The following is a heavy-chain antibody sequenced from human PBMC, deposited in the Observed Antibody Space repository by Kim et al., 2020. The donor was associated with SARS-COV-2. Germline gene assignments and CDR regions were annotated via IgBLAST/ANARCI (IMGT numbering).Heavy chain of an antibody. V-gene: IGHV3-23*01. D-gene: IGHD2-15*01. CDR2: LSTNGDNT. CDR3: VKNSGSSIYFGLGV. CDR1: GFSFSSYA. Sequence: GGSPRLSCAASGFSFSSYAMSWVRQAPGKGLEWVSSLSTNGDNTYYADSVKGRFTISRDNSRNTLNLQMNSLRAEDTAVYYCVKNSGSSIYFGLGVWGQG. J-gene: IGHJ6*02.